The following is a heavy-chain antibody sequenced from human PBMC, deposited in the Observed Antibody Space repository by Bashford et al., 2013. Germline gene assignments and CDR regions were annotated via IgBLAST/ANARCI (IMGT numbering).Heavy chain of an antibody. D-gene: IGHD3-16*01. Sequence: WVRQMPGKGLEWMGIIYPYDSDVKYSPSFQGRVTMSADRSINTAYLQWSSLKTSDSAVYFCARLQGGDSWGVPWTPWGQGTLVTVSS. CDR2: IYPYDSDV. CDR3: ARLQGGDSWGVPWTP. V-gene: IGHV5-51*01. J-gene: IGHJ1*01.